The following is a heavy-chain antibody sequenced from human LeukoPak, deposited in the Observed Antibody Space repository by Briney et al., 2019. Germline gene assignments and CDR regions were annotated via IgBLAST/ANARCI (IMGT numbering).Heavy chain of an antibody. V-gene: IGHV3-23*01. CDR2: ISGGGGSK. D-gene: IGHD6-13*01. Sequence: GGSLRLSCAASGFTFSSYAMSWVRQAPGKGLEWVSAISGGGGSKYYADSVKGRFTISRDNSTNTLYLQMNSLRAEDTAVYYSAKDRSSCTPVDPWGQGTLVTVSS. CDR1: GFTFSSYA. CDR3: AKDRSSCTPVDP. J-gene: IGHJ5*02.